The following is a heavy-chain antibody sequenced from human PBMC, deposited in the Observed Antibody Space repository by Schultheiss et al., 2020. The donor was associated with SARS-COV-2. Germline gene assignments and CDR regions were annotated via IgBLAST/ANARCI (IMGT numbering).Heavy chain of an antibody. CDR3: VRSVAGTGVGY. V-gene: IGHV3-21*01. Sequence: GGSLRLSCAASGFTFSSFAVSWVRQAPGKGLEWVSAISSSSSYIYYADSVKGRFTISRDNAKNSLYLQMNSLRAEDTAVYYCVRSVAGTGVGYWGQGTLVTVSS. CDR1: GFTFSSFA. CDR2: ISSSSSYI. D-gene: IGHD6-19*01. J-gene: IGHJ4*02.